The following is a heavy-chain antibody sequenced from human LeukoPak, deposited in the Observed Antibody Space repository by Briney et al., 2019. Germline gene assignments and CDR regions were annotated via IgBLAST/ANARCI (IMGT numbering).Heavy chain of an antibody. J-gene: IGHJ4*02. CDR2: ISYDGSNK. CDR3: AKDFGDY. D-gene: IGHD3-10*01. Sequence: GGSLRLSCAASGFTFSSYSMNWVRQAPGKGLEWMTAISYDGSNKHYADSVKGRFTISRDNAKNSLYLQMNSLRAEDTALYYCAKDFGDYWGQGTLVTVSS. V-gene: IGHV3-30*18. CDR1: GFTFSSYS.